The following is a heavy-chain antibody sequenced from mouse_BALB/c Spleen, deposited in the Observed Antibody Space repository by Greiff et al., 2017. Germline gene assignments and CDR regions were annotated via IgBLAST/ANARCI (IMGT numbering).Heavy chain of an antibody. CDR1: GFTFSSYG. Sequence: EVMLVESGGDLVKPGGSLKLSCAASGFTFSSYGMSWVRQTPDKRLEWVATISSGGSYTYYPDRVKGRFTISRDNAKNTLYLQMSSLKSEDTAMYYCARLGSAWFAYWGQGTLVTVSA. CDR3: ARLGSAWFAY. J-gene: IGHJ3*01. V-gene: IGHV5-6*01. CDR2: ISSGGSYT.